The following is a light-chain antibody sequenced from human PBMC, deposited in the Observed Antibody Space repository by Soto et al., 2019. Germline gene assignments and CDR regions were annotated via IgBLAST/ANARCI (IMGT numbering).Light chain of an antibody. J-gene: IGLJ1*01. CDR1: SSDVGGYNY. V-gene: IGLV2-11*01. CDR2: DVS. Sequence: QSVLTQPRSVSGSPGQSVTISCTGTSSDVGGYNYVSWYQQHPGKAPKLMIYDVSKRPSGVPDRFSGSKSGNTASLTISGLQAEDEADYYCCSYAGRKGVFGTGTKLTVL. CDR3: CSYAGRKGV.